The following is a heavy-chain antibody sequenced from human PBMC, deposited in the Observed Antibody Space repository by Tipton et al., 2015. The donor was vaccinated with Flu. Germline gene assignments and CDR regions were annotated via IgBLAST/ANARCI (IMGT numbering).Heavy chain of an antibody. Sequence: SLRLSCVASGLTFSTYAMNWVRQVPGKGLEWVSTISTGRGTTYYADSVKGRFTISRDNAKTSLYLQMNSLRVEDTAVYFCARDSSARTSDSCLDYWGQGSLVTVSS. CDR2: ISTGRGTT. CDR1: GLTFSTYA. V-gene: IGHV3-23*01. J-gene: IGHJ4*02. CDR3: ARDSSARTSDSCLDY. D-gene: IGHD2-2*01.